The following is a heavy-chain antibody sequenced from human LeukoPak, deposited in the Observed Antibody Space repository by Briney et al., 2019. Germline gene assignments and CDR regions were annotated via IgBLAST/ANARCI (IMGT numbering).Heavy chain of an antibody. CDR2: IYHSGST. CDR3: ARGGDYYDSSGYAYFDY. Sequence: SETLSLTCSVSGGSISSGPYFWSWIRQSPGKGLEWIGYIYHSGSTYYNPSLKSRVTISVDRSKNQFSLKLSSVTAADTAVYYCARGGDYYDSSGYAYFDYWGQGTLVTVSS. J-gene: IGHJ4*02. V-gene: IGHV4-30-2*06. CDR1: GGSISSGPYF. D-gene: IGHD3-22*01.